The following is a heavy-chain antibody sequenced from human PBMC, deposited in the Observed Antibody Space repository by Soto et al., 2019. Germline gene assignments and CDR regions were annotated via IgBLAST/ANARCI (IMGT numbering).Heavy chain of an antibody. CDR2: IYYSGST. J-gene: IGHJ5*02. Sequence: SETLSLTCAVSGGSISSSSYYWGWIRQPPGKGLEWIGSIYYSGSTYYNPSLKSRVTISVDTSKNQFSLKLSSVTAADTAVYYCARKQTVGYCSSTSCLPRTNWFDPWGQGTLVTVSS. CDR1: GGSISSSSYY. D-gene: IGHD2-2*01. CDR3: ARKQTVGYCSSTSCLPRTNWFDP. V-gene: IGHV4-39*01.